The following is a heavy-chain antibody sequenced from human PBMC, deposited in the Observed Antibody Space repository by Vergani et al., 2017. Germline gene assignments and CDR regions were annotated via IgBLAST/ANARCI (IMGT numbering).Heavy chain of an antibody. CDR3: ARVGYDFWSGRHYYYMDV. CDR1: GGSVSSGSYY. D-gene: IGHD3-3*01. V-gene: IGHV4-61*01. CDR2: IYYSGST. Sequence: QVQLQESGPGLVKPSETLSLTCTVSGGSVSSGSYYWSWIRQPPGKGLEWIGYIYYSGSTNYNPSLKSRVTISVDPSKNQFSLKLGSVTAADTAVYYCARVGYDFWSGRHYYYMDVWGKGTTVTVSS. J-gene: IGHJ6*03.